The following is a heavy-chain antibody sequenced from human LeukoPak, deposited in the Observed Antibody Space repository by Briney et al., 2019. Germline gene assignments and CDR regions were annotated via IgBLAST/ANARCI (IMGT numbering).Heavy chain of an antibody. Sequence: GGSLRLSCAASGFTFSSYSMNWVRQAPGKGLEWVSSISSSSSYIYYADSVKGRFTISRDNAKNSLYLQMNSLRAEDTAVYYCARRGGYCSSTSCYEGFLPAYYYGSGSYRFDYWGQGTLVTVSS. V-gene: IGHV3-21*01. J-gene: IGHJ4*02. CDR1: GFTFSSYS. CDR2: ISSSSSYI. D-gene: IGHD2-2*01. CDR3: ARRGGYCSSTSCYEGFLPAYYYGSGSYRFDY.